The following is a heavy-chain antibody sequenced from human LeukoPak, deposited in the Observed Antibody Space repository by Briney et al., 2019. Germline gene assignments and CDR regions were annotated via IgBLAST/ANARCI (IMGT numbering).Heavy chain of an antibody. J-gene: IGHJ4*01. V-gene: IGHV3-23*01. D-gene: IGHD6-19*01. CDR3: AKGIYSSGWRYFDY. Sequence: GGSLRLSCAASGFTFSNSAMSWVRQAPGKGLEWVSTLSGSGITTYYADSVKGRFTISRDNAKNTLYLQMNSLTAEDTAVYYCAKGIYSSGWRYFDYWGHRTLVTVST. CDR2: LSGSGITT. CDR1: GFTFSNSA.